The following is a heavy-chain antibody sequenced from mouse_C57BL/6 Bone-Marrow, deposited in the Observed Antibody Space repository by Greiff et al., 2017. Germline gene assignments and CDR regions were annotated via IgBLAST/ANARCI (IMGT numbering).Heavy chain of an antibody. V-gene: IGHV1-72*01. CDR3: ARDRGYYGDAMDY. CDR2: IDPNSGGT. D-gene: IGHD1-1*01. CDR1: GYTFTSYW. J-gene: IGHJ4*01. Sequence: VQLQQPGAELVKPGASVKLSCKASGYTFTSYWMHWVKQRPGRGLEWIGRIDPNSGGTKYNEKFKSKATLTVDKPSSTAYMQLSGLTSEDAAVYYCARDRGYYGDAMDYWGQGTSVTVSS.